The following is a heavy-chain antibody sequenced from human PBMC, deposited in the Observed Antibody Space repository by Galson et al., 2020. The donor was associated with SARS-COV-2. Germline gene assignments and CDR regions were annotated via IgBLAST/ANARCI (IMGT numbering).Heavy chain of an antibody. CDR2: IYYSGST. J-gene: IGHJ5*02. V-gene: IGHV4-31*03. CDR1: GGSISSGGYY. D-gene: IGHD6-13*01. Sequence: SETLSLTCTVSGGSISSGGYYWSWIRQHPGKGLEWIGSIYYSGSTYYNPSLKSRVTISVDTSKNQFSLKLSSVTAAYTAVYYCARGSSWRYNWFDPWGQGTLVTVSS. CDR3: ARGSSWRYNWFDP.